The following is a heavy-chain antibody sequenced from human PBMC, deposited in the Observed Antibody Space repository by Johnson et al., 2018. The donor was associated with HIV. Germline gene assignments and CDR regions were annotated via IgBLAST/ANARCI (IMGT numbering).Heavy chain of an antibody. CDR3: AKVASRYKTDGSKPDGAFDV. J-gene: IGHJ3*01. V-gene: IGHV3-7*05. CDR2: IKQDGSEK. D-gene: IGHD1-26*01. CDR1: QFTFSSYY. Sequence: VQLVESGGGLAKPAWSPRLSCAASQFTFSSYYVRCVRQAPGKGLEWVANIKQDGSEKYYVDSVKGRFTISRDNAKNTLYLQMNSTRAEDTALYYCAKVASRYKTDGSKPDGAFDVWGQRTMVTVSS.